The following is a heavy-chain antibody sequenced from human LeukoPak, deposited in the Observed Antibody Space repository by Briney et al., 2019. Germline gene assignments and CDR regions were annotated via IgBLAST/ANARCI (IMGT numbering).Heavy chain of an antibody. CDR1: GGSISSGSYY. CDR3: ARGGYGAQPSYYYYYYMDV. D-gene: IGHD4-17*01. CDR2: IYTSGST. V-gene: IGHV4-61*02. Sequence: SETLSLTCTVSGGSISSGSYYWSWIRQPAGTGLEWIGRIYTSGSTNYNPSLKSRVTISVDTSKNQFSLKLSSVTAADTAVYYCARGGYGAQPSYYYYYYMDVWGKGTTVTISS. J-gene: IGHJ6*03.